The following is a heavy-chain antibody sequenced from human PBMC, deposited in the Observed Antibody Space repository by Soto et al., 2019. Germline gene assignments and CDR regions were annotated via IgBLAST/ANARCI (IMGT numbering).Heavy chain of an antibody. CDR2: INAGNGNT. D-gene: IGHD6-6*01. Sequence: GASVKVSCKASGYTFTSYAMHWVRQAPGQRLEWMGWINAGNGNTKYSQKFQGRVTITRDTSASTAYMELSSLRSEDTAVYYCARVGEPVASSIAARKAFAGFDYWGQGTLVTVSS. V-gene: IGHV1-3*01. CDR1: GYTFTSYA. CDR3: ARVGEPVASSIAARKAFAGFDY. J-gene: IGHJ4*02.